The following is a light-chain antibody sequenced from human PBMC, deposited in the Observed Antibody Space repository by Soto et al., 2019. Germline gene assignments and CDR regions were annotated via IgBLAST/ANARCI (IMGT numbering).Light chain of an antibody. CDR1: SSDVGGYNY. J-gene: IGLJ1*01. CDR3: SSYAGSSNV. V-gene: IGLV2-8*01. CDR2: EVN. Sequence: QSVLTQPPSASGSPGQSVAISCTGTSSDVGGYNYVSWYQQHPGKAPKLMIYEVNKRPSGAPDRFSGSKSGNTASLTVSGLQAEDEADYYCSSYAGSSNVFGIGTKVTVL.